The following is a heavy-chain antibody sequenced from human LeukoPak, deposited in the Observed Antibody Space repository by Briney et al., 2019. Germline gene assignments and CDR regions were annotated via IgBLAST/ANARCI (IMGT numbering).Heavy chain of an antibody. CDR1: GGTFSSYA. CDR3: ARHGGISIFGVAQPGGAFDI. V-gene: IGHV1-69*05. CDR2: IIPIFGAA. Sequence: GASVKVSCKASGGTFSSYAISWVRQAPGQGLEWMGEIIPIFGAANYAQKFQGRVTITTDESTSTTYMELSSLRSEDTAMYYCARHGGISIFGVAQPGGAFDIWGQGTVVTVSS. D-gene: IGHD3-3*01. J-gene: IGHJ3*02.